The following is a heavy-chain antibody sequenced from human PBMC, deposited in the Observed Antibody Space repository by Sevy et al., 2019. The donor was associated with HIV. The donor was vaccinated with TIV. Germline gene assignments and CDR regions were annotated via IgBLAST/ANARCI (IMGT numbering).Heavy chain of an antibody. CDR1: GGSVSSSSYF. V-gene: IGHV4-61*01. J-gene: IGHJ6*02. CDR3: ARVGDLTDYGMDV. Sequence: SETLSLTCTLSGGSVSSSSYFWSWIRQPPGKGLESIGYIYYSGSTNYNPSLKSQVTISVDTSKNQFSLKLSSVTAADTAVYYCARVGDLTDYGMDVWGQGTTVTVSS. D-gene: IGHD1-26*01. CDR2: IYYSGST.